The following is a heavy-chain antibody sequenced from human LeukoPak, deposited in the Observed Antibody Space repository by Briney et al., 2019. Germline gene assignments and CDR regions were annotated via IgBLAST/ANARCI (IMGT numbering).Heavy chain of an antibody. CDR3: ARAVYERYYDYVWGSYRYTGIPD. Sequence: NPGGSLRLSCAASGFTFSDFYMTCIRQAPGKGLEWVSYSSNGGSTRYYADSVKGRFTISRDNAKNSLCLQMNSLRAEDTAVYYCARAVYERYYDYVWGSYRYTGIPDWGQGTLVTVSS. CDR2: SSNGGSTR. CDR1: GFTFSDFY. J-gene: IGHJ4*02. V-gene: IGHV3-11*01. D-gene: IGHD3-16*02.